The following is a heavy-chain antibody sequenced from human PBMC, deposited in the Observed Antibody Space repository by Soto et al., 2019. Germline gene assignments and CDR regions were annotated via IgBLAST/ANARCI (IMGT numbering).Heavy chain of an antibody. CDR2: ISSDSRYI. D-gene: IGHD2-15*01. V-gene: IGHV3-48*02. Sequence: EVQLVESGGGLVQPGGSLRLSCAASGFTLSNYAVNWVRQAPGKGLEWVSYISSDSRYIYYGDSVKGRFTISRDNARNSVYMQMKSLRDEDTAVYCCGRIKLLQFFFINVDVYDMDVWGQGTPVTVSS. CDR1: GFTLSNYA. CDR3: GRIKLLQFFFINVDVYDMDV. J-gene: IGHJ6*02.